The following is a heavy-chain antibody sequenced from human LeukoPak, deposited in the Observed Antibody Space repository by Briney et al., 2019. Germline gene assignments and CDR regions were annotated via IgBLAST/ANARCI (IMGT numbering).Heavy chain of an antibody. D-gene: IGHD3-10*01. CDR1: GFTFSSYA. V-gene: IGHV3-23*01. CDR3: AKVGPLLWFGELAVFDY. CDR2: ISGSGGST. J-gene: IGHJ4*02. Sequence: GGSLRLSCAASGFTFSSYAMSWVRQAPGKGLEWVSAISGSGGSTYYADFVKGRFTISRDNSKNTLYLQMNSLRAEDTAVYYCAKVGPLLWFGELAVFDYWGQGTLVTVSS.